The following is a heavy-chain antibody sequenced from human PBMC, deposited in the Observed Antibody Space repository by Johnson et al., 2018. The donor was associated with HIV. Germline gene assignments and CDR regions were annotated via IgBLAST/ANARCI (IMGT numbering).Heavy chain of an antibody. CDR1: GFPVSSSY. CDR2: LYSGGDT. V-gene: IGHV3-66*02. J-gene: IGHJ3*02. D-gene: IGHD6-19*01. Sequence: VQLVESGGGLVQPGGSLRLSCAASGFPVSSSYMSWVRQAPGKGLEWVSVLYSGGDTYYADSVKGRFTISRDNSKNTLYLQMNSLRAEDTAVYYCAKFAVAGFDIWDQGTMVTVSS. CDR3: AKFAVAGFDI.